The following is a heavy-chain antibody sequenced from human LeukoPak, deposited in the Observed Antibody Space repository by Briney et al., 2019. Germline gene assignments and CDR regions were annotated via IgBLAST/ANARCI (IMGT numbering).Heavy chain of an antibody. Sequence: PGGSLRLSCAASGFTFSTYGMFWVRQAPGKGLEWVAVISYDGSDKYYADSVKGRFTISRDNSKSTLYLQMNSPRPEDTAMYYCAKGLVGSGSYQPVDFWGQGTLVTVSS. CDR1: GFTFSTYG. D-gene: IGHD3-10*01. CDR2: ISYDGSDK. J-gene: IGHJ4*02. CDR3: AKGLVGSGSYQPVDF. V-gene: IGHV3-30*18.